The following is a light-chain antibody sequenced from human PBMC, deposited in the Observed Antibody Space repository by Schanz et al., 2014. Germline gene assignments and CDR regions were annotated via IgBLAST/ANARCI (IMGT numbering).Light chain of an antibody. J-gene: IGKJ2*01. Sequence: EVVLTQSPGTLSLSPGERATLSCRASQSVSSNLAWYQQKPGQAPRLLIYGASIRATGVPARFSGSGSGTDFTLTISRLEAEDFAVYYCQQYGTSPYTFGQGTNLEIK. CDR3: QQYGTSPYT. V-gene: IGKV3-20*01. CDR1: QSVSSN. CDR2: GAS.